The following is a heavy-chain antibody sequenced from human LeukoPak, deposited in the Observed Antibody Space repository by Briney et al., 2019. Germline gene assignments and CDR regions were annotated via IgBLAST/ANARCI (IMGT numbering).Heavy chain of an antibody. D-gene: IGHD5/OR15-5a*01. CDR3: AVIVSMTDY. Sequence: GESLKISCEASGYNFTNYWIGWVRQMPGKGLEWMGILYPGDSDTRYSPSFQGQVTISADKSISTAYLQWSSLKASDTVMYDCAVIVSMTDYWGQGTLVTVSS. J-gene: IGHJ4*02. CDR1: GYNFTNYW. V-gene: IGHV5-51*01. CDR2: LYPGDSDT.